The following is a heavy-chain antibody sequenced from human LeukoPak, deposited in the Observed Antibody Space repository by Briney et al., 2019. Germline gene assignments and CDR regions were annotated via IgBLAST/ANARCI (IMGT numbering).Heavy chain of an antibody. V-gene: IGHV3-21*01. CDR2: ISSSSSYI. D-gene: IGHD4-17*01. CDR3: ARDWGDDYGDYGDY. J-gene: IGHJ4*02. CDR1: GFTFSSYS. Sequence: HPGGSLRLSCAGSGFTFSSYSMNWVRQAPGKGLEWVSSISSSSSYIYYADSVKGRFTISRDNAKNSLYLQMNSLRAEDTAVYYCARDWGDDYGDYGDYWGQGTLVTVSS.